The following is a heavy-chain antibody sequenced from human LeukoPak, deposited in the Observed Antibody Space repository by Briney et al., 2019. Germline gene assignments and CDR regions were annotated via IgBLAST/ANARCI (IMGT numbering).Heavy chain of an antibody. CDR1: GFTFSNHA. Sequence: GGPLRLSCAASGFTFSNHAMSWVRQAPGKGLEWVSAISGGGYNTYYADSVKGRFTMSRDNSKNTVYLQMNSLRAEDTALYYCAKVRSSWYYPFDHWGQGTLVTVSS. J-gene: IGHJ5*02. D-gene: IGHD6-13*01. V-gene: IGHV3-23*01. CDR2: ISGGGYNT. CDR3: AKVRSSWYYPFDH.